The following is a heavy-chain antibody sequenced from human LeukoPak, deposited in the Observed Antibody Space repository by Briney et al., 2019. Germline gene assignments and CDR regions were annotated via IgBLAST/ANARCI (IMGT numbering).Heavy chain of an antibody. J-gene: IGHJ4*02. Sequence: ASVKVSCKASGYTFTSYDINWVRQATGQGLEWMGWMNPNSGNTGYAQKFQGRVTITRNTSISTAYMELGSLRSEDTAVYYCARGLRIEQLGVLDYWGQGTLVTVSS. CDR2: MNPNSGNT. D-gene: IGHD6-6*01. CDR3: ARGLRIEQLGVLDY. V-gene: IGHV1-8*03. CDR1: GYTFTSYD.